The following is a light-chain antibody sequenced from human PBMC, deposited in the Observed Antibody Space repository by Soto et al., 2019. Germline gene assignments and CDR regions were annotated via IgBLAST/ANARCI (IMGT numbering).Light chain of an antibody. CDR3: SSYTRSGARV. J-gene: IGLJ3*02. V-gene: IGLV2-14*03. Sequence: QSALTQPASVSGSPGQSITISCTGTSSDVGGYNYVSWYQQHPGKAPKLMIFDVSDRPSGVSNRFSGSKSGDTASLTISGLQTEDEADYYCSSYTRSGARVFGGGTKLTVL. CDR1: SSDVGGYNY. CDR2: DVS.